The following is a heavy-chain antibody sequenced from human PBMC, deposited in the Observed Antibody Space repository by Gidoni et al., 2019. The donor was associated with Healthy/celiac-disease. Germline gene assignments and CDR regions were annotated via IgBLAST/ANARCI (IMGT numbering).Heavy chain of an antibody. D-gene: IGHD1-26*01. CDR1: GFTFSSYS. J-gene: IGHJ5*02. CDR3: ARDQVGATGWFDP. Sequence: EVQLVESGGGLVKPGGSLRHSCAASGFTFSSYSMNWVRQAPGTGLEWVSSISSSSSYIYYADSVKGRFTISRDNAKNSLYLQMNSLRAEDTAVYYCARDQVGATGWFDPWGQGTLVTVSS. CDR2: ISSSSSYI. V-gene: IGHV3-21*01.